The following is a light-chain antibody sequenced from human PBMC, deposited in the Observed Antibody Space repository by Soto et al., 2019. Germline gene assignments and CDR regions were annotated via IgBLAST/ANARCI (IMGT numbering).Light chain of an antibody. CDR3: QQRSNWT. J-gene: IGKJ1*01. Sequence: DIQMTQSPSTLSASVGDRVTITCRASQSISSWLAWYQQKPGKAPKLLIYDAPSLESGVPSRFSGSGSGTEFTLTISSLEPEDFAVYYCQQRSNWTFGQGTKVDIK. V-gene: IGKV1-5*01. CDR1: QSISSW. CDR2: DAP.